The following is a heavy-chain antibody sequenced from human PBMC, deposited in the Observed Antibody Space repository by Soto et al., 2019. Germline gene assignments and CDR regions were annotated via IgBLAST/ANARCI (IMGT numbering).Heavy chain of an antibody. V-gene: IGHV6-1*01. Sequence: QTLSLTCAISGDSVSSNNASWNWIRQSPSRGLEWLGRTYFRSKWYNDYAVSVKSRIIINPDTSNNQFSLQLNSVTPEDTAVYFCAKGDNLGPKTGYAFDPWGQGIMVTVSS. J-gene: IGHJ5*02. CDR2: TYFRSKWYN. CDR1: GDSVSSNNAS. CDR3: AKGDNLGPKTGYAFDP. D-gene: IGHD5-12*01.